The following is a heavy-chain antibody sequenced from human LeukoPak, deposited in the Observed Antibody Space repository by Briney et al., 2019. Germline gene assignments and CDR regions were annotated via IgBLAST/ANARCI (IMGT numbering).Heavy chain of an antibody. D-gene: IGHD6-13*01. CDR2: IYYSGST. V-gene: IGHV4-59*01. CDR1: GDSISSYY. J-gene: IGHJ6*03. CDR3: ARLYSSSWYDYYYMDV. Sequence: SETLSLTCSVSGDSISSYYWSWIRQPPGKGLEWIGYIYYSGSTNYNPSLKSRVTISVDTSKNQFSLKLSSVTAADTAVYYCARLYSSSWYDYYYMDVWGKGTTVTVSS.